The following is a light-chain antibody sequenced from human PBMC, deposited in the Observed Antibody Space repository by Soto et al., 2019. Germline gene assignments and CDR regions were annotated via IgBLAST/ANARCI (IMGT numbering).Light chain of an antibody. CDR1: QSVSSSS. J-gene: IGKJ1*01. CDR2: AAS. V-gene: IGKV3-20*01. Sequence: EIVLTQSPATLSLSPGERATLSCRASQSVSSSSLAWFQQKPGQAPRLLIYAASSRATDIPDRFSGTGFGTDFTLTISSLEPEDFAVYYCQQYGSSPWTFGQGTKVEIK. CDR3: QQYGSSPWT.